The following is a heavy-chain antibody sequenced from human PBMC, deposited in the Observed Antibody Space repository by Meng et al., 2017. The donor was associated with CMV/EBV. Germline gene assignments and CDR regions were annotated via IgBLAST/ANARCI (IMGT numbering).Heavy chain of an antibody. V-gene: IGHV4-59*01. CDR3: ARDVTIFGTRRGMDV. Sequence: SETLSLTSTVSGGSISSYYWSWIRQPPGKGLAWIGYIYYSGSTNYNPSLKSRVTISVDTSKNQFSLKLSSVTAADTAVYYCARDVTIFGTRRGMDVWGQGTTVTVSS. CDR2: IYYSGST. D-gene: IGHD3-3*01. J-gene: IGHJ6*02. CDR1: GGSISSYY.